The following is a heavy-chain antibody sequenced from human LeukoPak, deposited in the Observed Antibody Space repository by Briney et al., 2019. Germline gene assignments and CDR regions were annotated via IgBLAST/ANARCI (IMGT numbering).Heavy chain of an antibody. CDR1: GGSISSSSYY. J-gene: IGHJ4*02. D-gene: IGHD5-12*01. V-gene: IGHV4-39*07. CDR3: ARQEWLRLSPDY. CDR2: IYYSGST. Sequence: SETLSLTCTVSGGSISSSSYYWGWIRQPPGKGLEWIGSIYYSGSTYYNPSLKSRVTISVDTSKNQFSLKLSSVTAADTAVYYCARQEWLRLSPDYWGQGTLVTVSS.